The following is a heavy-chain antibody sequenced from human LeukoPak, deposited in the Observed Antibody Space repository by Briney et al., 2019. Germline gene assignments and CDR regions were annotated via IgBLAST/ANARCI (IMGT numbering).Heavy chain of an antibody. Sequence: ASVKVSCKASGGTFSSYAISWVRQAPGQGLEWMGGIIHIFGTANYAQMFQGRVTITADKSTSTAYMELSSLRSEDTAVYYCARAGSGNSSGWFYNGGQGTLATVSS. V-gene: IGHV1-69*06. CDR2: IIHIFGTA. J-gene: IGHJ4*02. CDR1: GGTFSSYA. D-gene: IGHD6-19*01. CDR3: ARAGSGNSSGWFYN.